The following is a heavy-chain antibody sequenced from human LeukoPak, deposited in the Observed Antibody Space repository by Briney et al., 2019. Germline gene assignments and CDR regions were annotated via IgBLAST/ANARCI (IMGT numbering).Heavy chain of an antibody. D-gene: IGHD5-24*01. CDR1: GYTFTSYY. V-gene: IGHV1-46*03. CDR3: ASEPRRDGYTFDY. J-gene: IGHJ4*02. Sequence: ASVKVSCKASGYTFTSYYMHWVRQAPRQGLEWVGIINPSGGSTSYAQKFQGRVTMTRDTSTSTVYMELSSLRSEDTAVYYCASEPRRDGYTFDYWGQGTLVTVSS. CDR2: INPSGGST.